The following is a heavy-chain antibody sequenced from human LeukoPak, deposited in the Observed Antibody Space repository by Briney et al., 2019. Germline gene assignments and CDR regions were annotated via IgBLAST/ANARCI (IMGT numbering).Heavy chain of an antibody. J-gene: IGHJ4*02. V-gene: IGHV3-9*01. CDR2: INWNGGTI. D-gene: IGHD1-26*01. Sequence: PGGSLRLSCAVSGFKFDDFAMHWVRQAPGKGLEWVAGINWNGGTIGYADSVKGRLTISRDNAKNSLYLQMNSLRAEDTALYYCAKDRRSYLAYYFDYWGQGTLVTVSS. CDR1: GFKFDDFA. CDR3: AKDRRSYLAYYFDY.